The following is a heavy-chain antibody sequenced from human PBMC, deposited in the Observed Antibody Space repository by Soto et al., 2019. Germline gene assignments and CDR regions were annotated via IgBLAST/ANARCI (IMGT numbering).Heavy chain of an antibody. V-gene: IGHV4-39*02. CDR3: SRRAKEGFDP. Sequence: PSETLSLTCTVSGGAIATSSYFLAWIRRPPGKGLEWIGSIDYRGTIYNNPSLKSRVTISVDTSKNHFSLKLDSVTAADTALYYCSRRAKEGFDPWGQGTMVTVSS. CDR1: GGAIATSSYF. CDR2: IDYRGTI. J-gene: IGHJ5*02.